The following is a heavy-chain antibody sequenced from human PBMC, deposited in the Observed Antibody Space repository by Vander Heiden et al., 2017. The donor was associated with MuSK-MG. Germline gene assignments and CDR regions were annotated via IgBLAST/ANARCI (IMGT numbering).Heavy chain of an antibody. CDR3: ARDVLGELSPELDY. CDR1: GYTFTGYY. Sequence: VQLVQSGAEVKKPGASVKVSCKASGYTFTGYYLHWGRQATGQGLEWMGWINPNSGGTNYAQKFQGRVTMTRDTSISTAYMELSRLRSDDPAVYYCARDVLGELSPELDYWGQGTLVTVSS. CDR2: INPNSGGT. D-gene: IGHD3-16*02. J-gene: IGHJ4*02. V-gene: IGHV1-2*02.